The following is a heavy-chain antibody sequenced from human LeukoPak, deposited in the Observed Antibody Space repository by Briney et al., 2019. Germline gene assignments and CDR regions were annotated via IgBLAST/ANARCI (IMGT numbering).Heavy chain of an antibody. V-gene: IGHV4-39*07. D-gene: IGHD5-12*01. CDR1: GASISSSSYY. Sequence: PSETLSLTCTVSGASISSSSYYWGWLRQPPGKGLEWIGSIYYSGSTYYNPSLKSRVTISVDTSKNQFSLKLSSVTAADTAVYYCARDRLATGLNDYWGQGTLVTVSS. J-gene: IGHJ4*02. CDR2: IYYSGST. CDR3: ARDRLATGLNDY.